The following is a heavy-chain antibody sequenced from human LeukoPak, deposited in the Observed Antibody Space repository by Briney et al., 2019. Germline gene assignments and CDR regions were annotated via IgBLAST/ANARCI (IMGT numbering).Heavy chain of an antibody. CDR1: GYTFTGYY. J-gene: IGHJ4*02. CDR2: INPNSGGT. V-gene: IGHV1-2*02. CDR3: ARDLYGGTSATFNY. D-gene: IGHD4-23*01. Sequence: ASVKVSCKASGYTFTGYYMHWVRQAPGQGLEWMGWINPNSGGTYYAQKFQGRVTMTSDTSISTAYMELSRLRSDNTAVYYCARDLYGGTSATFNYWGQGTLVTVSS.